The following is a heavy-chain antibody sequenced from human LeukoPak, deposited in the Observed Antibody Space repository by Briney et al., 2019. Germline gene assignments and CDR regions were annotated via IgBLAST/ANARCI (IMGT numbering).Heavy chain of an antibody. V-gene: IGHV4-34*01. D-gene: IGHD3-10*01. J-gene: IGHJ4*02. CDR2: INHSGST. CDR3: ARGPQYYGSGSYWVYYFDY. CDR1: GGSISSYY. Sequence: SETLSLTCTVSGGSISSYYWSWIRQPPGKGLEWIGEINHSGSTNYNPSLKSRVTISVDTSKNQFSLKLSSVTAADTAVYYCARGPQYYGSGSYWVYYFDYWGQGTLVTVSS.